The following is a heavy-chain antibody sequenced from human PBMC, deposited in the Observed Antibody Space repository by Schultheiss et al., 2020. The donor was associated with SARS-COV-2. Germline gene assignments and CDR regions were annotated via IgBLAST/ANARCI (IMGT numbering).Heavy chain of an antibody. CDR1: GGPFNNYY. D-gene: IGHD3-22*01. CDR3: ARCSSGYYGFDS. J-gene: IGHJ4*02. V-gene: IGHV4-34*01. CDR2: IYHSGSN. Sequence: SETLSLTCAVYGGPFNNYYWTWIRQPPGKGLEWIGEIYHSGSNKYNPSLKSRVTISVDTSKNQFSLKLSSVTAADTAVYFCARCSSGYYGFDSWGQGTLVTVSS.